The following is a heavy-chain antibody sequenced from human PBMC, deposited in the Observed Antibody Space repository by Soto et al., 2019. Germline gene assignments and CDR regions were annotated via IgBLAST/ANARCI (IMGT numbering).Heavy chain of an antibody. J-gene: IGHJ5*02. CDR3: ARRAYPQEYDFWSGSLGGEVRFDP. V-gene: IGHV5-10-1*01. D-gene: IGHD3-3*01. Sequence: GESLKISCKGSGYSFTSYWISWVRQMPGKGLEWMGRIDPSDSYTNYSPSFQGHVTISADKSISTAYLQWSSLKASDTAMYYCARRAYPQEYDFWSGSLGGEVRFDPWGQGTLVTVSS. CDR2: IDPSDSYT. CDR1: GYSFTSYW.